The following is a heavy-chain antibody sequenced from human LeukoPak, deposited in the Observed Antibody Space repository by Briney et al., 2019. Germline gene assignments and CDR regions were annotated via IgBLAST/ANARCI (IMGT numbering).Heavy chain of an antibody. D-gene: IGHD3-16*01. J-gene: IGHJ6*02. CDR3: ARGGGLDV. V-gene: IGHV3-7*03. CDR1: GFTFSSFA. CDR2: INHNGNVN. Sequence: GGSLRLSCAASGFTFSSFAMSWARQAPGKGLEWVASINHNGNVNYYVDSVKGRFTISRDNAKNSLYLQMSNLRAEDTAVYFCARGGGLDVWGQGATVTVSS.